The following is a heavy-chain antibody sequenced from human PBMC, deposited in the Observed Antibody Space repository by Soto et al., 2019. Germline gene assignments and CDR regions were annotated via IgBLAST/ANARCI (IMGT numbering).Heavy chain of an antibody. Sequence: PGGSLGLSCAASGVTFSSYAMSGVRQAPGKGLEWVSAISGSGGSTYYADSVKGRFTISRDNSKNTLYLQMNSLRAEDTAVYYCAKSLSMAATGYYFDYWGQGTLVTVSS. J-gene: IGHJ4*02. CDR1: GVTFSSYA. CDR2: ISGSGGST. D-gene: IGHD3-9*01. V-gene: IGHV3-23*01. CDR3: AKSLSMAATGYYFDY.